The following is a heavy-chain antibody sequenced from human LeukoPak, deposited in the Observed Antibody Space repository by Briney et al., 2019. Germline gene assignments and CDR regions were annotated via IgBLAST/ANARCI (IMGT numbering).Heavy chain of an antibody. CDR1: GFAFSNYW. CDR3: ARAGSGHGEYFQH. D-gene: IGHD2-15*01. J-gene: IGHJ1*01. V-gene: IGHV3-74*01. Sequence: PGGSLRLSCAASGFAFSNYWMHWVRQAPGKGLVWVSRINSDGINTSYADSVKGRFTISRDNAKNTLNLQMNSLRAEDTAVYYCARAGSGHGEYFQHWGQGTLVTVSS. CDR2: INSDGINT.